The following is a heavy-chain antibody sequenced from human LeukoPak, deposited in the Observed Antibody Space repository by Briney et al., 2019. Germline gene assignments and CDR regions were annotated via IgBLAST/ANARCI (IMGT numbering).Heavy chain of an antibody. D-gene: IGHD5-12*01. V-gene: IGHV3-7*01. CDR3: ARISGYDLGDY. Sequence: GGSLRLSCAASVFIFSSYWMSWVRQARGKGLEWVANIKQDGSEKYYVDSVKGRLTISRDNAKNSLYLQMNSLRAEDTAVYYCARISGYDLGDYWGQGTLVTVSS. CDR2: IKQDGSEK. CDR1: VFIFSSYW. J-gene: IGHJ4*02.